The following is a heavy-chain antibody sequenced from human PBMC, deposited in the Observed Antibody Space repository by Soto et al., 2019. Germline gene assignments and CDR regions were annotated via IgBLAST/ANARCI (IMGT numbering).Heavy chain of an antibody. CDR2: IYYSGST. CDR1: GGSISSSSYY. CDR3: ARQPYSGSYYYYYGMDV. V-gene: IGHV4-39*01. Sequence: SETLSLTCTVSGGSISSSSYYWGWIRQPPGEGLERIGSIYYSGSTYYNPSLKNRVTISVDTSKNQFSLKLSSVTAAYTAVYYCARQPYSGSYYYYYGMDVWGQGTTVT. D-gene: IGHD1-26*01. J-gene: IGHJ6*02.